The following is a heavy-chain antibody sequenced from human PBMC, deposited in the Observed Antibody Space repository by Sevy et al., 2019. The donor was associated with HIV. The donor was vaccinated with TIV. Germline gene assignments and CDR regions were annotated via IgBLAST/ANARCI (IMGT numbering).Heavy chain of an antibody. Sequence: SETLSLTCAVYGGSFSGYYWSWIRQPPGKGLEWIGEINHSGSTNYNPSLRSRDTISVDTSKNQFSLKLSSVTAADTAVYYCARCRSKVMVRGVQPPDYWGQGTLVTVSS. CDR3: ARCRSKVMVRGVQPPDY. V-gene: IGHV4-34*01. J-gene: IGHJ4*02. D-gene: IGHD3-10*01. CDR1: GGSFSGYY. CDR2: INHSGST.